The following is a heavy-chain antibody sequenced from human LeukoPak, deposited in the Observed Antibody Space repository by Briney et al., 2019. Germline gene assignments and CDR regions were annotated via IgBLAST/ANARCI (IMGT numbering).Heavy chain of an antibody. CDR3: ARELRDYVWGSYRFIRQDWFDP. D-gene: IGHD3-16*02. CDR1: GFTFSSDW. J-gene: IGHJ5*02. Sequence: GGSLRLSWAAAGFTFSSDWMSWVRQAPGKGLEWVASMKQDGSEKYYVDSVKGRFTISRDNAKNSLYLQMNSLRAEDTAVYYCARELRDYVWGSYRFIRQDWFDPWGQGTLVTVSS. CDR2: MKQDGSEK. V-gene: IGHV3-7*03.